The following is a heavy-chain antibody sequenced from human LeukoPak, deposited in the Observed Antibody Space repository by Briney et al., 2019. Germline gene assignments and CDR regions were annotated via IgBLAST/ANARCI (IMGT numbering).Heavy chain of an antibody. CDR2: ISAYNGNT. CDR1: GGTFSSYA. V-gene: IGHV1-18*01. Sequence: ASVKVSCKASGGTFSSYAISWVRQAPGQGLEWMGWISAYNGNTNYAQKLQGRVTMTTDTSTSTAYMELRSLRSDDTAVYYCARRSGSYYSSDYWGQGTLVTVSS. CDR3: ARRSGSYYSSDY. D-gene: IGHD1-26*01. J-gene: IGHJ4*02.